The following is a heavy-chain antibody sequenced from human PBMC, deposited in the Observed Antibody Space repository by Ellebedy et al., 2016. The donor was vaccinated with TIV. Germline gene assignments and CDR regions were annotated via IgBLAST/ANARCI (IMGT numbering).Heavy chain of an antibody. D-gene: IGHD2-21*02. V-gene: IGHV1-18*04. CDR1: GYTFINYG. CDR2: NNPYNGNT. CDR3: ARGGDPTTFDD. Sequence: AASVKVSCKASGYTFINYGIGWVRQAPGQGLEWMGWNNPYNGNTNYAQKFQGRVTMTTDTSTSTAYMELSTLRSDDTAVYFCARGGDPTTFDDWGQGTLVTVSS. J-gene: IGHJ4*02.